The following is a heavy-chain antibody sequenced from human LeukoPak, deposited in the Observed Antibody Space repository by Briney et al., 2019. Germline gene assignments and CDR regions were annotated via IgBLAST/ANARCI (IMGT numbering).Heavy chain of an antibody. J-gene: IGHJ4*02. V-gene: IGHV3-21*01. CDR2: ISSSSSYI. CDR3: AREYMQPGAGFDC. CDR1: GFTFSSYS. D-gene: IGHD1-26*01. Sequence: GGSLRLSCAASGFTFSSYSMNWVRQAPGKGLEWVSSISSSSSYIYYADSVKGRFTISRDNAKNSLYLQMNSLRAEDTAVYYCAREYMQPGAGFDCWGQGTLVTVSS.